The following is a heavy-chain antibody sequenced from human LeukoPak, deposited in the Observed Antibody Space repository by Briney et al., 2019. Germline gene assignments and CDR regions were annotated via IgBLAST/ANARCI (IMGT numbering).Heavy chain of an antibody. J-gene: IGHJ6*03. CDR1: GDSISSSNW. CDR2: IYHRGTT. D-gene: IGHD1-26*01. CDR3: ARGEDYFYYYMDV. Sequence: PSETLSLTCAVSGDSISSSNWWRGGRQPAGKGREWMGEIYHRGTTNYNPSLKSRVTMSVDTSKNQVSLKVSSVTAADTAVYYCARGEDYFYYYMDVGGKGTTVTIS. V-gene: IGHV4-4*02.